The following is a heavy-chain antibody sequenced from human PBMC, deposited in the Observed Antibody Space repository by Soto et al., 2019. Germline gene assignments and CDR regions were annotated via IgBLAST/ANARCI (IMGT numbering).Heavy chain of an antibody. J-gene: IGHJ4*02. D-gene: IGHD5-18*01. V-gene: IGHV1-24*01. CDR3: ATDPPAYSYGMDY. CDR1: GYTLTELS. CDR2: FDPEDGVT. Sequence: ASVKVSCKVSGYTLTELSMHWVRQAPGKGLEWMGGFDPEDGVTIYAQKFQGRVTMTEDTSTDTAYMELSSLRSEDTAAYYFATDPPAYSYGMDYWGQGTLVTVSS.